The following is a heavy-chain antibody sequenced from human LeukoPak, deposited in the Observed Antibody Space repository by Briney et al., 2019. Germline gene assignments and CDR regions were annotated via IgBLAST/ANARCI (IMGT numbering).Heavy chain of an antibody. CDR3: ARHQGSYYERGAFDI. D-gene: IGHD3-10*02. J-gene: IGHJ3*02. CDR1: GGSISSSSYY. V-gene: IGHV4-39*01. Sequence: PSETLSLTCTVSGGSISSSSYYWGWIRQPPGKGLEWIGSIYYSGSTYYNPSLKSRVTISVDTSKNQFSLKLSSVTAADTAVYYCARHQGSYYERGAFDIWGQGTMVTVSS. CDR2: IYYSGST.